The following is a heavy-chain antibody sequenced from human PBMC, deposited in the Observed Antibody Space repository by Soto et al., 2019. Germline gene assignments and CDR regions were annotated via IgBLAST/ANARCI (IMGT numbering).Heavy chain of an antibody. V-gene: IGHV4-34*01. J-gene: IGHJ4*02. D-gene: IGHD1-26*01. CDR1: GGSFSGYY. CDR3: ARDGSGSSHYFDY. CDR2: INHSGST. Sequence: SETLSLTCAVYGGSFSGYYWSWIRQPPGKGLEWIGEINHSGSTNYNPSLKSRVTISVDTSKNQFSLKLSSVTAADTAVYYCARDGSGSSHYFDYWGQGTLVTVSS.